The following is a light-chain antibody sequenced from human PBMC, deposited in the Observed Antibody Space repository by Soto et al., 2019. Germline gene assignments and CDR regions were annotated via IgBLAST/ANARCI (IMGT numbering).Light chain of an antibody. CDR1: TSNIGTNT. Sequence: QSVLTQSPSASGTPGQRVSISCSGSTSNIGTNTVSWYQHVPGTAPILLIYSNDQRPSAVPGRFSGSKSGTSASLAISGLLSEDEADYYCATWDDSLNVVFGGGTKVTVL. J-gene: IGLJ2*01. CDR2: SND. CDR3: ATWDDSLNVV. V-gene: IGLV1-44*01.